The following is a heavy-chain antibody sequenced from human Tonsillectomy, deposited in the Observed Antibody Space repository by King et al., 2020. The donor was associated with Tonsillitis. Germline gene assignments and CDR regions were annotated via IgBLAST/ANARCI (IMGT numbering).Heavy chain of an antibody. V-gene: IGHV1-2*02. CDR1: GYTFIGYY. D-gene: IGHD5-18*01. CDR3: ARVRGAYSYAGLDAFDI. J-gene: IGHJ3*02. Sequence: QVQLVESGAEVKKPGASVKVPCKASGYTFIGYYMHWVRQAPGQGLEWMGRINPDSGGTNYAQKFQGRVTMTRDTSISPAYMELSRLRSDDTAVYYCARVRGAYSYAGLDAFDIWGQGTMVTVSS. CDR2: INPDSGGT.